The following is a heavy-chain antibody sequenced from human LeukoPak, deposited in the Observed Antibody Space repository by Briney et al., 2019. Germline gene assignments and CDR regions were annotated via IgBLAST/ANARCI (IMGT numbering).Heavy chain of an antibody. Sequence: PSETLSLTCTVSGVSMSSYYWSWIRQVPGTGLEYVGYIFNSGSANYNPSLESRVTISVDTSKNQISLRLSAVTAADTAIYYCARVTYSNYWADYWGRGTLVTVSS. CDR2: IFNSGSA. V-gene: IGHV4-59*01. CDR1: GVSMSSYY. D-gene: IGHD1-7*01. CDR3: ARVTYSNYWADY. J-gene: IGHJ4*02.